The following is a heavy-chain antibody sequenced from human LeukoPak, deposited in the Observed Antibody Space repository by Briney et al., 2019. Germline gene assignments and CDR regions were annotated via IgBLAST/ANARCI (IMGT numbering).Heavy chain of an antibody. CDR3: ARASGYYYGSGSGTVGAFDI. CDR1: GFTFSSYD. D-gene: IGHD3-10*01. Sequence: GGSLRLSCAASGFTFSSYDMHWVRQATGKGLEWVSAIGTAGDTYYPGSVKGRFTISRENAKNSLYLQMNSLRAGDTAVYYCARASGYYYGSGSGTVGAFDIWGQGTMVTVSS. V-gene: IGHV3-13*01. CDR2: IGTAGDT. J-gene: IGHJ3*02.